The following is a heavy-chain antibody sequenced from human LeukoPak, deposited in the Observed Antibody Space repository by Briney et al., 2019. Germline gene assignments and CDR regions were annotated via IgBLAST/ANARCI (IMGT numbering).Heavy chain of an antibody. CDR2: TIPIFGTA. V-gene: IGHV1-69*05. J-gene: IGHJ3*02. CDR3: ARDSSLKQHSLFDI. D-gene: IGHD6-6*01. Sequence: SVKVSCKASGGTFSSYAISWVRQAPGQGLEWMGGTIPIFGTANYAQKFQGRVTITTDESTSTAYMELSSLRSEDTAVYYCARDSSLKQHSLFDIWGQGTMVTVSS. CDR1: GGTFSSYA.